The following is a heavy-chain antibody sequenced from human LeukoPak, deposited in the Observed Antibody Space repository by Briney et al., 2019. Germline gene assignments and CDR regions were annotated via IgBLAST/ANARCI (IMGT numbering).Heavy chain of an antibody. CDR3: ARGTVGATTEFGY. CDR2: IYYSGST. D-gene: IGHD1-26*01. CDR1: GGSISSSSYY. Sequence: SETLSLTCTVSGGSISSSSYYWGWIRQPPGKGLEWIGSIYYSGSTYYNPSLKSRITISVDTSKNQFSLKLSSVTAADTAVYYCARGTVGATTEFGYWGQGTLVTVSS. J-gene: IGHJ4*02. V-gene: IGHV4-39*07.